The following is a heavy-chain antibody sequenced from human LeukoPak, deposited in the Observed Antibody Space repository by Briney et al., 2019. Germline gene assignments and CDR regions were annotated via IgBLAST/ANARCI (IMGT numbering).Heavy chain of an antibody. J-gene: IGHJ4*02. Sequence: SETLSLTCTVSGGSISSSSYYWGWIRQPPGKGLEWIGSIYYSGSTNYNPSLKSRVTISVDTSKNQFSLKLSSVTAADTAVYYCARLKEGTPGRAKITAPRGWAAAGRPTYYFDYWGQGTLVTVSS. CDR1: GGSISSSSYY. D-gene: IGHD6-13*01. CDR2: IYYSGST. CDR3: ARLKEGTPGRAKITAPRGWAAAGRPTYYFDY. V-gene: IGHV4-39*07.